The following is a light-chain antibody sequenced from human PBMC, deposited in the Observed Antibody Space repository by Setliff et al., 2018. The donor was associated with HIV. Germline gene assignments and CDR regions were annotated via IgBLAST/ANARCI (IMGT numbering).Light chain of an antibody. CDR3: SSYTFNSSLVV. V-gene: IGLV2-14*03. CDR1: NSDIGSHDY. CDR2: SVT. Sequence: QSALTQPASVSGSPGQSITISCSGTNSDIGSHDYVSWYQQHPGKAPKLIIFSVTYRPSGVSDRFSGSKSGNTASLTFSGLQAEDEANYHCSSYTFNSSLVVFGGGT. J-gene: IGLJ2*01.